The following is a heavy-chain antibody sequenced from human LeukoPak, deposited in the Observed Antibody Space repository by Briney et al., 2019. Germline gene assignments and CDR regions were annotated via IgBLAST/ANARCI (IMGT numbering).Heavy chain of an antibody. D-gene: IGHD3-16*02. CDR2: MNPNSGNT. J-gene: IGHJ5*02. Sequence: ASVKVSCKASGYTFTSYDINWVRQATGQGLEWMGWMNPNSGNTGYAQKFQGRVTMTRDTSISTAYMELSSLRSGDTAVYYCARGRVTRNWFDPWGQGTPVTVSS. CDR3: ARGRVTRNWFDP. CDR1: GYTFTSYD. V-gene: IGHV1-8*01.